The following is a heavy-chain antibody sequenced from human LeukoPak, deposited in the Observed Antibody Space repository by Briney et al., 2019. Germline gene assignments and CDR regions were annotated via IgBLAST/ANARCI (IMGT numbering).Heavy chain of an antibody. CDR3: ARRGRRVTTPFWFDY. V-gene: IGHV3-21*01. D-gene: IGHD4-17*01. CDR2: ISYSNSYI. Sequence: PGGSLRLSCAASGFTFISRTVNWVRQAPGTGLEWVSSISYSNSYICYADSVKGRFTISRDTAKNSLYLQMNSLRAEDTAVYYCARRGRRVTTPFWFDYWGQGTLVTVSS. J-gene: IGHJ5*01. CDR1: GFTFISRT.